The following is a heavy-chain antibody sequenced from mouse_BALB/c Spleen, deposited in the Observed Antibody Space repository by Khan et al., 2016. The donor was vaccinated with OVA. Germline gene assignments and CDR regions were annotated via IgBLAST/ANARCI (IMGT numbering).Heavy chain of an antibody. CDR3: ARDGNYMDY. CDR2: IYYSGSI. V-gene: IGHV3-1*02. Sequence: EVQLQESGPDLVKPSQSLSLTCTVTGYSITSGYSWHWIRPFPGNKLEWMGYIYYSGSINHNPSLKSRISITRDTSKNQFFLQLNSVTTADTATYYCARDGNYMDYWGQGTSVTVSS. J-gene: IGHJ4*01. CDR1: GYSITSGYS. D-gene: IGHD2-1*01.